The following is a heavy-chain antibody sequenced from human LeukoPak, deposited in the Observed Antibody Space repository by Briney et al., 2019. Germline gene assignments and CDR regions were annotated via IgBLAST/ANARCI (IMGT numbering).Heavy chain of an antibody. Sequence: GGSLRLSCAASGFIFSDDYMSWIRQAPGKELEWVSCISSSTRYTNYADSVKGRFTISRDNARNSLYLQMNSLRAEDAAVYYCARGGDSSGYSLSLTYWGQGTLVTVSS. CDR1: GFIFSDDY. J-gene: IGHJ4*02. D-gene: IGHD3-22*01. V-gene: IGHV3-11*06. CDR2: ISSSTRYT. CDR3: ARGGDSSGYSLSLTY.